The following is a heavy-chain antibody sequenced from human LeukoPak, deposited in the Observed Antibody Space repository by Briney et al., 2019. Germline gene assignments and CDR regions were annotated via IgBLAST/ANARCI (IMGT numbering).Heavy chain of an antibody. Sequence: PGGSLRLSCAASGFTFNTYSMNWARQAPGKGLEWVSTISDSGGGTYYADSVKGRFTISRDNSKNTLYLQMNSLRGEETAVYYCAKVTSPYYYYMDVWGKGTTVTVSS. J-gene: IGHJ6*03. CDR3: AKVTSPYYYYMDV. CDR2: ISDSGGGT. CDR1: GFTFNTYS. V-gene: IGHV3-23*01.